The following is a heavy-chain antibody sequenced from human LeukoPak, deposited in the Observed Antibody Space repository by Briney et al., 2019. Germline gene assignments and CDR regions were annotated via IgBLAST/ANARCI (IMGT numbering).Heavy chain of an antibody. V-gene: IGHV3-48*03. CDR2: ISSRSTSI. Sequence: GGSLRLSCAASGFMFSSSEMHWVRQPPGKGLEWVSFISSRSTSIYYADSVKGRFTISRDNAKNSLYLQMNSLRAEDTAVYYCGGFGEFNYWGQGTLVTVSS. CDR1: GFMFSSSE. CDR3: GGFGEFNY. J-gene: IGHJ4*01. D-gene: IGHD3-10*01.